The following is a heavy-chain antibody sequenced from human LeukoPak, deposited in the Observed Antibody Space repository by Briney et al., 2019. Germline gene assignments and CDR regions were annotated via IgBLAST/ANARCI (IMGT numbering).Heavy chain of an antibody. J-gene: IGHJ4*02. CDR3: ARDAGDYGSGSYFLDY. D-gene: IGHD3-10*01. CDR1: GGSISSYY. V-gene: IGHV4-59*01. Sequence: SETLSLTCTVSGGSISSYYWSWIRQPPGKGLEWIGYIYYSGSTNYNPSLKSRVTISVDTSKNQFSLKLSSVTAADTAVYYCARDAGDYGSGSYFLDYWGQGTLVTVSS. CDR2: IYYSGST.